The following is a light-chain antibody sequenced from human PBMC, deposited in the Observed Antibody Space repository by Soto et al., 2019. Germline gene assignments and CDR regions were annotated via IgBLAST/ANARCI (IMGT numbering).Light chain of an antibody. CDR3: CSYAGSSPV. Sequence: QSVLTQPASVSGSPGQSITTSCTGTSSDVGSYNLVSWYQQHPGKAPKLMIYEVSKRPSGVSNRFSGSKSGNTASLTISGLQAEDEADYYCCSYAGSSPVFGGGTQLTVL. V-gene: IGLV2-23*02. J-gene: IGLJ2*01. CDR2: EVS. CDR1: SSDVGSYNL.